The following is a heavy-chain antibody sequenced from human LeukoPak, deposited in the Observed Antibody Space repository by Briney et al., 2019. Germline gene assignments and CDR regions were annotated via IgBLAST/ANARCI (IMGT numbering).Heavy chain of an antibody. V-gene: IGHV3-23*01. CDR1: GFPFSSDW. J-gene: IGHJ4*02. CDR2: ISGSGYT. D-gene: IGHD6-19*01. CDR3: AKDGPPGSGCYYVDY. Sequence: GGSLRLSCAASGFPFSSDWMQWVRQAPGKGLEWVSAISGSGYTYYSDSVKGRFTISRDNSKNTLYLQMNSVRAEDTAVYYCAKDGPPGSGCYYVDYWGQGTLVTVSS.